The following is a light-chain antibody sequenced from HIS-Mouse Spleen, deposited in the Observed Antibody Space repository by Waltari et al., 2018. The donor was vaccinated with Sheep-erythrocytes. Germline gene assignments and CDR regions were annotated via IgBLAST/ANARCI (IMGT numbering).Light chain of an antibody. CDR3: QQYYSYPYT. V-gene: IGKV1-8*01. CDR1: QGISSY. CDR2: AAS. Sequence: AIRMTQPPSSLSASTGDRVTITCRASQGISSYLAWYQQKPGKAPKLLIYAASTLQSGVPSRSSGSGSGTDFTHTISCLQSEDFATYYCQQYYSYPYTFGQGTKLEIK. J-gene: IGKJ2*01.